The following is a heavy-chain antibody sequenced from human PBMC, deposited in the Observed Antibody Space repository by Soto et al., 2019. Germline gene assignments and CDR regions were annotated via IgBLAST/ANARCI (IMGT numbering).Heavy chain of an antibody. CDR3: ASPRNSIAAAGPPYYYYGMDV. J-gene: IGHJ6*02. CDR1: GYTFSSYA. V-gene: IGHV1-69*13. CDR2: IIPIFGTA. D-gene: IGHD6-13*01. Sequence: VKVSCKASGYTFSSYAISWVRQAPGQGLEWMGGIIPIFGTANYAQKFQGRVTITADESTSTAYMELSSLRSEDTAVYYCASPRNSIAAAGPPYYYYGMDVWGQGTTVTVS.